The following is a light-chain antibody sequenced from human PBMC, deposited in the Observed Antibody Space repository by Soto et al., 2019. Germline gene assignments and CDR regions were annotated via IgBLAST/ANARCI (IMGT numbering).Light chain of an antibody. CDR2: EVS. V-gene: IGLV2-14*01. J-gene: IGLJ1*01. CDR1: SSDVGGYKY. Sequence: QSVLTQPASVSGSPGQSITISCTGTSSDVGGYKYVSWYQQHPGKAPKLMIYEVSNRPSGVSNRFSGSKSGNTASLTISGLQAEDEADYYCSSYTSSSTLDVFGTGT. CDR3: SSYTSSSTLDV.